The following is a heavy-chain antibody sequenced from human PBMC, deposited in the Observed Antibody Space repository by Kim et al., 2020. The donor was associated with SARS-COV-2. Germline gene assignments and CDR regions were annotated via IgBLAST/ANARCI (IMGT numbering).Heavy chain of an antibody. V-gene: IGHV4-59*01. Sequence: SETLSLTCTVSGGSISSYYWSWIRQPPGKGLEWIGYIYYSGSTNYNPSLKSRVTISVDTSKNQFSLKLSSVTAADTAVYYCATTGYSSEGGKPGMDVWGQGTTVTVSS. CDR3: ATTGYSSEGGKPGMDV. CDR1: GGSISSYY. J-gene: IGHJ6*02. D-gene: IGHD6-25*01. CDR2: IYYSGST.